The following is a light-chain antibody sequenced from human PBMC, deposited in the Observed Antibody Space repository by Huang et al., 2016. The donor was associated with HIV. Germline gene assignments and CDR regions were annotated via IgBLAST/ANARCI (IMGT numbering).Light chain of an antibody. CDR2: DTS. Sequence: EIVMTQSPAALSVSPGERATLSCSASQSVASNLAWFQQKPGQAPRLLIFDTSTRATGIPARFSGSGSGTEFTLTISSLQSEDFAVYYCQQYKYWPRAFGQGTKVEIK. V-gene: IGKV3-15*01. CDR3: QQYKYWPRA. CDR1: QSVASN. J-gene: IGKJ1*01.